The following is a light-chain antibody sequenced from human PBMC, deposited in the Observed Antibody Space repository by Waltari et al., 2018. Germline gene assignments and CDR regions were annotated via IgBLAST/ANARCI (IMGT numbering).Light chain of an antibody. Sequence: QSALTQAASVSGSPGQSITISCTGTSSDIGGYDYVSWYQQHPGKAPKLVIYDVSDRPSGVSNRLSGSKSGNTASLTISGLQTEDEADYYCSSYTNRDSLYWVVGGGTKLTVL. CDR2: DVS. V-gene: IGLV2-14*03. CDR1: SSDIGGYDY. CDR3: SSYTNRDSLYWV. J-gene: IGLJ3*02.